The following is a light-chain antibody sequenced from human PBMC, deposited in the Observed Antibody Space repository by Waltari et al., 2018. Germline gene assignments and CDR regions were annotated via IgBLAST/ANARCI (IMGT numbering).Light chain of an antibody. Sequence: QLVVTQSPSASAPLGASVKLTCTLSSGHSSNIVAWLQQRPEKGPRYLMKVNSDGSHIKGDEIRDRFSGSSSGAERYLTISSLQSDDEADYYCQTGGHGTWVFGGGTTLTVL. J-gene: IGLJ3*02. V-gene: IGLV4-69*01. CDR2: VNSDGSH. CDR1: SGHSSNI. CDR3: QTGGHGTWV.